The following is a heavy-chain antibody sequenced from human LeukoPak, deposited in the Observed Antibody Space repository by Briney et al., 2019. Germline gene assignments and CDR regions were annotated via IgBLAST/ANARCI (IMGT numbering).Heavy chain of an antibody. CDR1: GFTFSGYW. V-gene: IGHV3-7*01. D-gene: IGHD1-1*01. CDR2: IKQDGSNK. Sequence: PGGSLRLSCAGSGFTFSGYWMSWVRQAPGKGLEWVANIKQDGSNKYYVDSVKGRFTISRDNAKNSLSLQMNSLRAGDTGVYYCTRNEVWGQGTLVTVSS. CDR3: TRNEV. J-gene: IGHJ4*02.